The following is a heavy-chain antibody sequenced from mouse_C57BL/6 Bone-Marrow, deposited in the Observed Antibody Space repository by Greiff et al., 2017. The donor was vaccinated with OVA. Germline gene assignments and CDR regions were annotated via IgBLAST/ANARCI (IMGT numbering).Heavy chain of an antibody. D-gene: IGHD1-1*01. V-gene: IGHV1-55*01. CDR1: GYTFTSYW. Sequence: QVQLKQPGAELVKPGASVKMSCKASGYTFTSYWITWVKQRPGQGLEWIGDIYPGSGSTNYNEKFKSKATLTVDTSSSTAYMQLSSLTSEDSAVYYCARGITTVVVNWYFDVWGTGTTVTVSS. CDR2: IYPGSGST. J-gene: IGHJ1*03. CDR3: ARGITTVVVNWYFDV.